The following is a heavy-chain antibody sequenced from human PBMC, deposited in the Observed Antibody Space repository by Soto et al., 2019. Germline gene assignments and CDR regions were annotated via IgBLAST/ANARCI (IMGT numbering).Heavy chain of an antibody. CDR2: INHFGIT. Sequence: SETLSLTCAVYGGSFSGYYCSWIRQPPGMGLEWIGEINHFGITNYNPSLKSRLTMSVDTSKNQFSLKLSSVTAADTAVYYCARAVMTTLFDYWGQGTLVTVSS. D-gene: IGHD3-22*01. CDR1: GGSFSGYY. CDR3: ARAVMTTLFDY. J-gene: IGHJ4*02. V-gene: IGHV4-34*01.